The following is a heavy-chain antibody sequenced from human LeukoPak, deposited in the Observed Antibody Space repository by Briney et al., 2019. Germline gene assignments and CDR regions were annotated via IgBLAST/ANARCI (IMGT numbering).Heavy chain of an antibody. Sequence: PSETLSLTCAVSGYSISSGYYWGWIRQPPGKGLEWIGSIYHSGSTYYNPSLKSRVTISVDTSKNQFSLKLSSVTAAGTAVYYCARYYYDSSGYYYVWFDPWGQGTLVTVSS. D-gene: IGHD3-22*01. CDR3: ARYYYDSSGYYYVWFDP. CDR1: GYSISSGYY. V-gene: IGHV4-38-2*01. J-gene: IGHJ5*02. CDR2: IYHSGST.